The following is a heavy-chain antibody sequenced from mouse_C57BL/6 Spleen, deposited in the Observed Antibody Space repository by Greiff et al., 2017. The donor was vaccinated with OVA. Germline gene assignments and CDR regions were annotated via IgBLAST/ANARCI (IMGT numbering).Heavy chain of an antibody. D-gene: IGHD1-1*01. CDR2: ISSGGSYT. V-gene: IGHV5-6*01. Sequence: EVNLVESGGDLVKPGGSLKLSCAASGFTFSSYGMSWVRQTPDKRLEWVATISSGGSYTYYPDSVKGRFTISRDNAKNTLYLQMSSLKSEDTAMYYCARHTVVAPSQYFDVWGTGTTVTVSS. CDR1: GFTFSSYG. J-gene: IGHJ1*03. CDR3: ARHTVVAPSQYFDV.